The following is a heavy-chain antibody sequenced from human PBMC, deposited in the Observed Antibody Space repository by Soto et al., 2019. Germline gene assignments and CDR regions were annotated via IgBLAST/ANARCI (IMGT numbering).Heavy chain of an antibody. V-gene: IGHV1-46*01. CDR3: ARLLAAGDV. CDR1: GYTFIKYY. D-gene: IGHD2-8*02. Sequence: QVQLVQSGAEGKKHGASVKVSCKASGYTFIKYYIHRVRQGPGHGLEWMAIINPTGGSTNYAQKFQGRLTLTMDTSTSTVYMELRSLTSEDTAMYYCARLLAAGDVWGQGTLVTVSS. CDR2: INPTGGST. J-gene: IGHJ4*02.